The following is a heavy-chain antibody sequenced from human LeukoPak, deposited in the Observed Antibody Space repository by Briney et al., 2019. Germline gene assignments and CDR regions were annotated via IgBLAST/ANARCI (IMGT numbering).Heavy chain of an antibody. D-gene: IGHD1-1*01. Sequence: PSETLSLTCTVSGYSISSGYFWGWIRQPPGKRLEWIGSVSHSGTAYYNPSLKSRITISQDTSKNQFSLKVNSVTAADTAAYYCTREEGGTTVNYWGQGTLVTVSS. CDR3: TREEGGTTVNY. J-gene: IGHJ4*02. CDR1: GYSISSGYF. V-gene: IGHV4-38-2*02. CDR2: VSHSGTA.